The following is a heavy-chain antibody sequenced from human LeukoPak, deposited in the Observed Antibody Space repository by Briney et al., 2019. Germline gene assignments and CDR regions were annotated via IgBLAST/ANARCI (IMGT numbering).Heavy chain of an antibody. V-gene: IGHV3-30-3*01. Sequence: PGGSLTLSCAASGFTFSSYTMHWVRQAPGKGLEGVAVISYDGSNKYYADSVKGRFTISRDTSKNTLYLQMDSLRAEDTAVYYCARAPGRLHAFDIWGQGTMVPVSS. CDR2: ISYDGSNK. D-gene: IGHD6-25*01. J-gene: IGHJ3*02. CDR1: GFTFSSYT. CDR3: ARAPGRLHAFDI.